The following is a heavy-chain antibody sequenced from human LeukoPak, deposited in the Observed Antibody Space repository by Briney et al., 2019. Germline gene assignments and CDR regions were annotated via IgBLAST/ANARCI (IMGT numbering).Heavy chain of an antibody. D-gene: IGHD1-1*01. V-gene: IGHV4-59*01. CDR1: GGSISSYY. CDR3: SRGVRNWFDP. Sequence: SETLSLTCTVSGGSISSYYWSWIRQPPGKGLEWIGYIYYSGSTNYNPSLKSRVTISVDTSKNQFSLKLSSVTAADTAVYYCSRGVRNWFDPWGQGTLVTVSS. CDR2: IYYSGST. J-gene: IGHJ5*02.